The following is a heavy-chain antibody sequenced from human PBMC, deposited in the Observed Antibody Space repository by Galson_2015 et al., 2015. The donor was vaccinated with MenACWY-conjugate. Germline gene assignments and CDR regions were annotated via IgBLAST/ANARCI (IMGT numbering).Heavy chain of an antibody. D-gene: IGHD2-21*01. CDR3: TTHKPDSWGGLLFHFYMDV. V-gene: IGHV3-15*01. CDR2: IKSQTDGGKI. CDR1: AFTFSNAY. J-gene: IGHJ6*03. Sequence: SLRLSCAGSAFTFSNAYMSWVRQAPGKGLEWVGRIKSQTDGGKIDYAAPVKGRFTISRDDSQNTLYLQMNSLKIEDTAVYYCTTHKPDSWGGLLFHFYMDVWGKVTTVTVSS.